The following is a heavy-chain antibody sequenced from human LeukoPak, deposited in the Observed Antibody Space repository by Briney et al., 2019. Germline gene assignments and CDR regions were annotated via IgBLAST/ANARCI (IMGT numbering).Heavy chain of an antibody. CDR3: ARGRGSGWYDYYYYYMDV. Sequence: ASVKVSCKASGYTFTSYDINWVRQATGQGLEWMGLMNPNSGNTGYAQKFQGRVTMTRNTSISTAYMELSSLRSEDTAVYYCARGRGSGWYDYYYYYMDVWGKGTTVTISS. J-gene: IGHJ6*03. V-gene: IGHV1-8*01. CDR2: MNPNSGNT. D-gene: IGHD6-19*01. CDR1: GYTFTSYD.